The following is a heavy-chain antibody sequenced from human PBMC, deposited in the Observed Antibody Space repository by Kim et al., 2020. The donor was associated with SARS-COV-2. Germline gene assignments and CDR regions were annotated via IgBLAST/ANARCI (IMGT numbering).Heavy chain of an antibody. D-gene: IGHD2-21*02. CDR2: IYSGGST. CDR3: ARGYCGGDCYQGGYYGMDV. J-gene: IGHJ6*02. Sequence: GGSLRLSCAASGFTVSSNYMSWVRQAPGKGLEWVSVIYSGGSTYYADSVKGRFTISRDNSKNTLYLQMNSLRAEDTAVYYCARGYCGGDCYQGGYYGMDVWGQGTTVTVSS. V-gene: IGHV3-53*01. CDR1: GFTVSSNY.